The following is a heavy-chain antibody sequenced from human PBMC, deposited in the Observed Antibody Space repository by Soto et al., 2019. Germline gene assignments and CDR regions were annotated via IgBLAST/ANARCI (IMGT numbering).Heavy chain of an antibody. CDR2: IKSKTDGGTT. Sequence: WGSLRLSCAASGFTFSNAWMSWVRQAPGKGLEWVGRIKSKTDGGTTDYAAPVKGRFTISRDDSKNTLYLQMNSLKTEDTAVYYCTTLMITFGGVIVQQADYWGQGTLVTVSS. V-gene: IGHV3-15*01. J-gene: IGHJ4*02. D-gene: IGHD3-16*02. CDR1: GFTFSNAW. CDR3: TTLMITFGGVIVQQADY.